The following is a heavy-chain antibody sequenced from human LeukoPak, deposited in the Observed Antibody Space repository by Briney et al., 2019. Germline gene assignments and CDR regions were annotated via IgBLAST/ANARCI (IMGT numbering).Heavy chain of an antibody. D-gene: IGHD3-3*01. CDR3: ARAGIGRDFWSGYHPEKIDY. CDR1: GYTFTGYY. CDR2: INPNSGGT. Sequence: GASVKVSCKASGYTFTGYYMHWVRQAPGQGLEWMGWINPNSGGTNYAQKFQGRVTMTRDTSISTAYMELSRLRSDDTAVYYCARAGIGRDFWSGYHPEKIDYWGQGTLVTVSS. J-gene: IGHJ4*02. V-gene: IGHV1-2*02.